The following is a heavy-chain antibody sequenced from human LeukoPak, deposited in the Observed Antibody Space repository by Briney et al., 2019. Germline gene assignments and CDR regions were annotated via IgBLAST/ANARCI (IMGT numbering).Heavy chain of an antibody. J-gene: IGHJ4*02. D-gene: IGHD6-13*01. V-gene: IGHV4-34*01. CDR1: GGSFSGYY. CDR2: INHSGST. Sequence: PSETLSLTCAVYGGSFSGYYWSWIRQPPGKGLEWIGEINHSGSTNYNPSLKSRVTISVDTSKNQFSLKLSSVTAANTAVYYCARTSSSWYGSHDYWGQGTLVTVSS. CDR3: ARTSSSWYGSHDY.